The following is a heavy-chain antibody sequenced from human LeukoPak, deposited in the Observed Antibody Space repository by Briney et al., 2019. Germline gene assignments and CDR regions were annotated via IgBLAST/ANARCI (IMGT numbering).Heavy chain of an antibody. V-gene: IGHV4-59*01. Sequence: SETLSLTCTVSGGSISSYYWSWIRQPPGKGLEWIGYIYYSGSTNYNPSLKSRVTISVDTSKNQFSLKLSSVTAADTAVYYCASGGSSGWPIDFYFDYWGQGTLVTVSS. J-gene: IGHJ4*02. CDR3: ASGGSSGWPIDFYFDY. D-gene: IGHD6-19*01. CDR1: GGSISSYY. CDR2: IYYSGST.